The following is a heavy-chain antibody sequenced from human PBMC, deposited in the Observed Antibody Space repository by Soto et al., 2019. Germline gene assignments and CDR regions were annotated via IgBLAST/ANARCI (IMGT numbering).Heavy chain of an antibody. V-gene: IGHV6-1*01. CDR3: ARSRLGFIDF. CDR1: GDSVSSNSVA. J-gene: IGHJ4*02. CDR2: TYYRSMWYY. D-gene: IGHD3-16*01. Sequence: SQTLSLTCAISGDSVSSNSVAWNWVRQSPSRGLEWLGRTYYRSMWYYEYAVSVTSRLTINPDTSKNQFSLQLNSVTPEDTAVYYCARSRLGFIDFWGQGTLVTVSS.